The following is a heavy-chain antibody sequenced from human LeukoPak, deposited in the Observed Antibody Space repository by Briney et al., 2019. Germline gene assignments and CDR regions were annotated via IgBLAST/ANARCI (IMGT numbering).Heavy chain of an antibody. CDR1: GFTFDDYT. D-gene: IGHD3-22*01. CDR3: AKERSGYSYKYYFDY. J-gene: IGHJ4*02. V-gene: IGHV3-43*01. CDR2: ISWDGGST. Sequence: PGGSLRLSCAASGFTFDDYTMHWVRQAPGKGLGWVSLISWDGGSTYYADSVKGRFTISRDNSKNSLYLQMNSLRTEDTALYYCAKERSGYSYKYYFDYWGQGTLVTVSS.